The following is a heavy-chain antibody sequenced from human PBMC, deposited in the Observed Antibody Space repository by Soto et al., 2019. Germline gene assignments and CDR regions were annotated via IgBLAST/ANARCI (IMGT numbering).Heavy chain of an antibody. CDR3: ARDFRSSCTGSSCIYFDY. Sequence: ASVKVSCQASGYTSTSYGFSWVRQAPRQGLEWVGWINAYSGDTNSAKTLQGRVTLTTDTSTGAAYMDLTSLRADDTAVYYCARDFRSSCTGSSCIYFDYWGQGTQVTVSS. V-gene: IGHV1-18*01. J-gene: IGHJ4*02. CDR2: INAYSGDT. CDR1: GYTSTSYG. D-gene: IGHD2-15*01.